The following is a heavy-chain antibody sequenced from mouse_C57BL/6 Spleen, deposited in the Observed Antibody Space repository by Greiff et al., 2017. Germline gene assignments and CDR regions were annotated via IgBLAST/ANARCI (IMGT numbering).Heavy chain of an antibody. CDR2: ISDGGSYT. V-gene: IGHV5-4*01. Sequence: EVQLVESGGGLVKPGGSLKLSCAASGFTFSSYAMSWVRQTPEKRLEWVATISDGGSYTYYPDNVKGRFTISRDNAKNNLYLQMSHLKSEDTAMYYCARDGDYYGSSSGYFDVWGTGTTVTVSS. CDR1: GFTFSSYA. D-gene: IGHD1-1*01. CDR3: ARDGDYYGSSSGYFDV. J-gene: IGHJ1*03.